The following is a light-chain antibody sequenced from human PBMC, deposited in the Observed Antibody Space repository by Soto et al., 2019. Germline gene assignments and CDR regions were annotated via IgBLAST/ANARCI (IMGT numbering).Light chain of an antibody. J-gene: IGLJ1*01. CDR1: GSDIGAYNY. CDR3: SSFTTSYFYV. CDR2: GVT. Sequence: QSALTQPVSVSGSPGQSITISCTGSGSDIGAYNYVSWYQQHPGKAPKLLIHGVTRRPSGVSSRFSASKSAYTASLTISGLQAEDEATYFCSSFTTSYFYVFGPGTKVTVL. V-gene: IGLV2-14*01.